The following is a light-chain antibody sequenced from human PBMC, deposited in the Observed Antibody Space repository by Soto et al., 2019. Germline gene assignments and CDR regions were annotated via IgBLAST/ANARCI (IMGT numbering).Light chain of an antibody. V-gene: IGLV2-8*01. CDR1: SSDVGSYNF. CDR2: EVT. J-gene: IGLJ1*01. CDR3: TSYAVTNHHV. Sequence: QSALTQPPSASGSPGQSVTISCTGTSSDVGSYNFVSWYQQYPGKAPKLIIYEVTKRPSGVPDRFSGSKSGNTASLTVSGLQAEDEADYYCTSYAVTNHHVFGAGTKVTVL.